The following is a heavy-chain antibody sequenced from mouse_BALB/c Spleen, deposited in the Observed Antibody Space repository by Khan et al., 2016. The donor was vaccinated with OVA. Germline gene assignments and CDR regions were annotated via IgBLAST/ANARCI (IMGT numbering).Heavy chain of an antibody. D-gene: IGHD4-1*01. CDR2: IYPGNTDT. CDR1: GYTFTSYW. CDR3: TRGNWDVAWFAY. V-gene: IGHV1-5*01. J-gene: IGHJ3*01. Sequence: VHVKQSGTVLARPGASVKMSCKASGYTFTSYWMHWVKQRPGQGLEWIGDIYPGNTDTNYNQKFKGKAKLTAVTSTSTAYMELYSLTTEDSAVLYGTRGNWDVAWFAYWGQGTLVTVSA.